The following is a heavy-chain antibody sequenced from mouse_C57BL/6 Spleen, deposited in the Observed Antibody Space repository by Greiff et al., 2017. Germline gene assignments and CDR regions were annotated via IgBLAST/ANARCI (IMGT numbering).Heavy chain of an antibody. D-gene: IGHD2-4*01. Sequence: VQLQQSGAELVRPGASVKLSCTASGFNIKDDCMPWVKQRPEQGLEWIGWSDPENGDTEYASKFQGKATITADTSSNTAYLQLSSLTSEDTAVCYCTGYDYDAGFADWGQGTPVTVAA. CDR3: TGYDYDAGFAD. CDR1: GFNIKDDC. J-gene: IGHJ3*01. CDR2: SDPENGDT. V-gene: IGHV14-4*01.